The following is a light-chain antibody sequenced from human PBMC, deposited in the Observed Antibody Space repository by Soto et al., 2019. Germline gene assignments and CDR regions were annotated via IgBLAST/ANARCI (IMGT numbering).Light chain of an antibody. J-gene: IGKJ1*01. Sequence: DIQIAQSPSSVSASVGDRVTITCRASQSISSYLNWYQQTPGKSPKLLIYAASSLQSGVPSRFRGSGSGTDFTLTISRLQPEDFETYYCLQDYNSPWTFGQGTKV. V-gene: IGKV1-39*01. CDR2: AAS. CDR1: QSISSY. CDR3: LQDYNSPWT.